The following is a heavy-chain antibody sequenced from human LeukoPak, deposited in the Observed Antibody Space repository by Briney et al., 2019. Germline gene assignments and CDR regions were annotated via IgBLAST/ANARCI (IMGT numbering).Heavy chain of an antibody. CDR1: GGSINSTNYY. CDR3: ARHDSSGYYNPLDY. J-gene: IGHJ4*02. V-gene: IGHV4-39*01. D-gene: IGHD3-22*01. CDR2: IYYSGST. Sequence: PSATLSHTCTVSGGSINSTNYYWGWIRQPPGKGLEWIGSIYYSGSTYYNPSLSSRVTISVDTSKNQFSLKLTSVTAADTAVYYCARHDSSGYYNPLDYWGQGTLDTLPS.